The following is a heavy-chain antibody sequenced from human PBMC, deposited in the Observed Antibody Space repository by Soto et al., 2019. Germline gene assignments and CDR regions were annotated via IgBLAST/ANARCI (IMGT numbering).Heavy chain of an antibody. CDR2: ISAYNGNT. V-gene: IGHV1-18*01. J-gene: IGHJ4*02. D-gene: IGHD5-12*01. CDR3: ARERVRAYDPIDY. CDR1: GYTFTSYG. Sequence: GAPGKVFCKGSGYTFTSYGVRWVRKAPGQGLEWMGWISAYNGNTNYAQKLQGRVTMTTDTPTSTAYMELRSLRSDDTAVYYFARERVRAYDPIDYWGQGTLVTVSS.